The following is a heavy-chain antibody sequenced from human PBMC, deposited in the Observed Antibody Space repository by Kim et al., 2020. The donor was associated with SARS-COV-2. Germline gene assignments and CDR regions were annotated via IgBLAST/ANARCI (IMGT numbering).Heavy chain of an antibody. CDR1: GFTFSSYA. J-gene: IGHJ4*02. CDR2: ISGSGGST. CDR3: AKVGGGQVRGVPYYFGY. D-gene: IGHD3-10*01. V-gene: IGHV3-23*01. Sequence: GGSLRLSCAASGFTFSSYAMSWVRQAPGKGLEWVSAISGSGGSTYYADSVKGRFTISRDNSKNTLYLQMNSLRAEDTAVYYCAKVGGGQVRGVPYYFGYWGQGTLVTVSS.